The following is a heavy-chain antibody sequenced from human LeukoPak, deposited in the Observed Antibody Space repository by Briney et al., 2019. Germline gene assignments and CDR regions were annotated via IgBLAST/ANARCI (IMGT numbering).Heavy chain of an antibody. V-gene: IGHV3-23*01. J-gene: IGHJ4*02. CDR2: ISGSGGST. Sequence: GGSLRLSCAASGFTFSSYAMSWVRQAPGKGLEWVSAISGSGGSTYYADSVKGRFTIPRDNSKNTLYLQMNSLRAEDTAVYYCAKGDWRVSSGYPVDYWGQGTLVTVSS. D-gene: IGHD3-22*01. CDR1: GFTFSSYA. CDR3: AKGDWRVSSGYPVDY.